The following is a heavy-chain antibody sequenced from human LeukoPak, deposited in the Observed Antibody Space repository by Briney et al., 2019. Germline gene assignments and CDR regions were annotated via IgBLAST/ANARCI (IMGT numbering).Heavy chain of an antibody. J-gene: IGHJ4*02. Sequence: ASVKVSCKASGYTFTSYYMHWVRQAPGQGLEWMGIINPSGGSTSYAQKFQGRVTMTRDTSTSTVYMELSSLRSEDTALYYCARDTRFPGGDYWGQGTLVTVSS. CDR1: GYTFTSYY. CDR3: ARDTRFPGGDY. V-gene: IGHV1-46*01. D-gene: IGHD3-3*01. CDR2: INPSGGST.